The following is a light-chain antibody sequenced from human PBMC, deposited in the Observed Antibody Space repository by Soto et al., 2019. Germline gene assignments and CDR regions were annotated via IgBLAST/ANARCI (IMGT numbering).Light chain of an antibody. J-gene: IGKJ4*01. CDR2: AAS. CDR1: QGIRRW. CDR3: QQTDSFPLS. Sequence: DIQTTQSPSSVPASVGDRVTITCRASQGIRRWLAWYQQKPGKAPKLLIFAASSLQSGVPSRFSGRGSGTEFTLTISSLQPEDFATYYCQQTDSFPLSCGGGTKVDIK. V-gene: IGKV1D-12*01.